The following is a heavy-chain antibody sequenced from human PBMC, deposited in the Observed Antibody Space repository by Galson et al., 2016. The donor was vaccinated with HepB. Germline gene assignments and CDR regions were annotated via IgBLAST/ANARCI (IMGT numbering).Heavy chain of an antibody. CDR2: IIPILGVT. V-gene: IGHV1-69*02. Sequence: SVKVSCKASGGTFSNYTISWVRQAPGQGLEWMGRIIPILGVTNYAQMFHGRVTITADKSTTTAYMELSSLRSDDTAIYYCARGWVPQVAGSAWYFDLWGRGTLVTVSS. D-gene: IGHD6-19*01. CDR1: GGTFSNYT. J-gene: IGHJ2*01. CDR3: ARGWVPQVAGSAWYFDL.